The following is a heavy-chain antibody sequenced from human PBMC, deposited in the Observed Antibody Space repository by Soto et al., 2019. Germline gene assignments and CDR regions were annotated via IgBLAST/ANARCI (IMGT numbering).Heavy chain of an antibody. CDR3: AIGIKYQVLTPYYFDY. V-gene: IGHV3-48*01. CDR2: ISSSSGSI. Sequence: EVQLVESGGGLVQPGGSLRLSCAASGFTFSTYSMDWVRQAPGKGLEWVSYISSSSGSIYYADSVKGRFTISRDNAKNALYLQMNSLRAADTAVYYCAIGIKYQVLTPYYFDYWGQGTLVTVSS. D-gene: IGHD2-2*01. J-gene: IGHJ4*02. CDR1: GFTFSTYS.